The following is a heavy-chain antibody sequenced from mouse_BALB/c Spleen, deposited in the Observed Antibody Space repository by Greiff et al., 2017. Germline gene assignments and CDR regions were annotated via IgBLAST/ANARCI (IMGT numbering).Heavy chain of an antibody. Sequence: EVKLMESGGGLVKPGGSLKLSCAASGFAFSSYDMSWVRQTPEKRLEWVAYISSGGGSTYYPDTVKGRFTISRDNAKNTLYLQMSSLKSEDTAMYYCARHLYYYGSNAMDYWGQGTSVTVSS. V-gene: IGHV5-12-1*01. D-gene: IGHD1-1*01. CDR1: GFAFSSYD. CDR3: ARHLYYYGSNAMDY. CDR2: ISSGGGST. J-gene: IGHJ4*01.